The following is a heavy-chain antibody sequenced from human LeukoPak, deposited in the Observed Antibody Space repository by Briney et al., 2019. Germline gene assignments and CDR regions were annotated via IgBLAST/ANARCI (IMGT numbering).Heavy chain of an antibody. J-gene: IGHJ6*03. D-gene: IGHD3-16*01. V-gene: IGHV4-34*01. CDR1: GGSFSGYY. Sequence: KSSETLSLTCAVYGGSFSGYYWSWIRQPPGKGLEWIGEINRSGGTKYNPSLKSRVTISVDTSKNQFSLKLSSVTAADTAMYYCARVKDPGGYYYYYYMDVWGKGTTVTVSS. CDR2: INRSGGT. CDR3: ARVKDPGGYYYYYYMDV.